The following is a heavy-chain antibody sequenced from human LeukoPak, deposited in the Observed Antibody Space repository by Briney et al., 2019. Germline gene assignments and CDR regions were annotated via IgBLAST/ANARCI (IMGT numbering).Heavy chain of an antibody. Sequence: GGSLRLSCAASGFTFSNAWMSWVRQAPGKGLEWVGRIKSKTDGGTTDYAAPVKGRFTISRDDTKNTLYLQMNSLKTEDTAVYYCTTSNIIVVVVAAIGWAFDFWGQGTMVTVSS. V-gene: IGHV3-15*01. J-gene: IGHJ3*01. D-gene: IGHD2-15*01. CDR2: IKSKTDGGTT. CDR3: TTSNIIVVVVAAIGWAFDF. CDR1: GFTFSNAW.